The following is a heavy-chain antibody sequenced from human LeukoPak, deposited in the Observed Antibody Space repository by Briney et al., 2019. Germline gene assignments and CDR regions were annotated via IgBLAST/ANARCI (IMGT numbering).Heavy chain of an antibody. CDR2: IKSKTDGGTT. J-gene: IGHJ5*02. D-gene: IGHD5/OR15-5a*01. Sequence: GGSLRLSCAASEFTFSNAWMNWVRQAPGKGLEWVGRIKSKTDGGTTDYAAPVKGGFTISRDDSKNTLYLQMNSLKTEDTAVYYCTTGLYVATRLWFDPWGQGTLVTVSS. CDR3: TTGLYVATRLWFDP. CDR1: EFTFSNAW. V-gene: IGHV3-15*01.